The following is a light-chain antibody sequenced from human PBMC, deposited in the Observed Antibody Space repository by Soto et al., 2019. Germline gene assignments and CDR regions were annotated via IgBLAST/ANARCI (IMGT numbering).Light chain of an antibody. CDR2: EVR. CDR3: CSGSTTFYV. V-gene: IGLV2-23*02. J-gene: IGLJ1*01. Sequence: VLTQPAAVSGSPGQSITISCTGTSIYIGSYDLVSWYQQHADKVPKLIIYEVRKRPSGVSNRFSGSKSGNTASLTISGLQAEDEADYYCCSGSTTFYVFGTGTKVTVL. CDR1: SIYIGSYDL.